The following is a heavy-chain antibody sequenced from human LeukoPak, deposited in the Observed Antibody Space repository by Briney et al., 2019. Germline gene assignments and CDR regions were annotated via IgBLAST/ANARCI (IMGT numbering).Heavy chain of an antibody. Sequence: SETLSLTCAVSGGSISSYYWGWIRQPPGKGLEWIGYIYYSGTTNYNPSLKSRVTISVDTSKNQFSLKLSSVTAADTAVYYCARGVYIAAAQYGYWGQGTLVTVSS. CDR2: IYYSGTT. D-gene: IGHD6-13*01. CDR1: GGSISSYY. V-gene: IGHV4-59*01. J-gene: IGHJ4*02. CDR3: ARGVYIAAAQYGY.